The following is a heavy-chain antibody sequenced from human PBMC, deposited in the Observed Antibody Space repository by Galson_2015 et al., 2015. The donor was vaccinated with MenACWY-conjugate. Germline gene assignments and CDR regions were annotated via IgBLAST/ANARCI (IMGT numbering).Heavy chain of an antibody. D-gene: IGHD7-27*01. CDR3: AHRRHWGLREKPDAFDV. V-gene: IGHV2-5*02. CDR1: GFSLSSSGMG. Sequence: PALVTPTPTLTLTCTFSGFSLSSSGMGVGWIRQPPGKALEWLALIYWDDGTHYNPSLQSRLTITKDTSHNQVVLTLTNMDPVDTGTYYCAHRRHWGLREKPDAFDVWGQGTLVTVSS. CDR2: IYWDDGT. J-gene: IGHJ3*01.